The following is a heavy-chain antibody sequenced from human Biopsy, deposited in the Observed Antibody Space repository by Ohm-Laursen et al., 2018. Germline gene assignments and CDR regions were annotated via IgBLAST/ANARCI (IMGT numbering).Heavy chain of an antibody. J-gene: IGHJ4*02. V-gene: IGHV1-8*01. D-gene: IGHD2-8*01. CDR2: MNPDSGNT. CDR3: ARFDNGFDK. CDR1: GYPFTFYE. Sequence: GSSAKVSCKTSGYPFTFYEINWVRQATGQGLEWLGWMNPDSGNTGSAQKFHDRVTMTMNTSINTAYLELSSLRSEDTAVYYCARFDNGFDKWGQGTLVTVSS.